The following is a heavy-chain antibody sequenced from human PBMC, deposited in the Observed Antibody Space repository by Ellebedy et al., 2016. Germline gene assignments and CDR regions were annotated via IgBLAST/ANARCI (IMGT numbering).Heavy chain of an antibody. CDR1: GFTFSSYA. J-gene: IGHJ4*02. Sequence: GGSLRLSXAASGFTFSSYAMSWVRQAPGKGLEWVSAISGSGGSTYYADSVKGRFTISRDNAKNSLYLQMNSLRAEDTAVYYCARQAGYSSGWFYFDYWGQGTLVTVSS. V-gene: IGHV3-23*01. CDR2: ISGSGGST. D-gene: IGHD6-19*01. CDR3: ARQAGYSSGWFYFDY.